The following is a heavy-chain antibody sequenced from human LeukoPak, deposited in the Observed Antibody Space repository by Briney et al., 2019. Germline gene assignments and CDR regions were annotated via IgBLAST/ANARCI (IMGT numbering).Heavy chain of an antibody. CDR2: INHSGST. J-gene: IGHJ4*02. V-gene: IGHV4-34*01. Sequence: SETLSLTCAVYGESFSGYYWSWIRQPPGKGLEWIGEINHSGSTNYNPSLKSRVTISVDTSKNQFSLKLSSVTAADTAVYYCARGGGYSYGLHFDYWGQGTLVTVSS. CDR3: ARGGGYSYGLHFDY. D-gene: IGHD5-18*01. CDR1: GESFSGYY.